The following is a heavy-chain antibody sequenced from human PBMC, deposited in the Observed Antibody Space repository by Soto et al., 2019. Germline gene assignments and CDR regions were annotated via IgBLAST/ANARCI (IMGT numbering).Heavy chain of an antibody. Sequence: EVQLLESGGGSVQPGGSLRLSCAASGFTFSSYAMSWVRQAPGKGLEWVSAISGSGGSTYYADSVKGRFTISRDNSKNTLYLQMNSLRAEDTAVYYCAKDYDFWSGYFAPYYFDYWGQGTLVTVSS. CDR1: GFTFSSYA. J-gene: IGHJ4*02. CDR2: ISGSGGST. CDR3: AKDYDFWSGYFAPYYFDY. V-gene: IGHV3-23*01. D-gene: IGHD3-3*01.